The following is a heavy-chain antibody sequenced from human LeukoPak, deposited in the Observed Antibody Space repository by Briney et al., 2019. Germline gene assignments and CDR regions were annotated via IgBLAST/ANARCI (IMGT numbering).Heavy chain of an antibody. V-gene: IGHV1-2*06. Sequence: ASVKVSCKASGYTFTDYYMHWVQQAPGQGLEWMGRINPNSGGTNYAQKFQGRVTMTRDTSISTAYMELSRLRSDDTAVYYCARGKGYSDFDYWGQGTLVTVSS. CDR3: ARGKGYSDFDY. CDR2: INPNSGGT. D-gene: IGHD5-12*01. J-gene: IGHJ4*02. CDR1: GYTFTDYY.